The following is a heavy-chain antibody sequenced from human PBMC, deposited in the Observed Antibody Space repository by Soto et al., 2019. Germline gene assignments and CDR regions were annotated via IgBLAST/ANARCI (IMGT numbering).Heavy chain of an antibody. Sequence: WSLRLSCAASGFTFSSYSMNWVRQAPGKGLEWVSYISSSSSTIYYADSVKGRFTISRDNAKNSLYLQMNSLRAEDTAVYYCARGVRVDIVVVVSATLADALDIWGQGTMVTVSS. J-gene: IGHJ3*02. CDR3: ARGVRVDIVVVVSATLADALDI. V-gene: IGHV3-48*01. CDR1: GFTFSSYS. D-gene: IGHD2-15*01. CDR2: ISSSSSTI.